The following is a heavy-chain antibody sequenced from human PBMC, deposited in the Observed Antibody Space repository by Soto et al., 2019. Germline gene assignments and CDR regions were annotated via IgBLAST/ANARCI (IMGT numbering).Heavy chain of an antibody. CDR1: GFTFSSYW. V-gene: IGHV3-7*03. J-gene: IGHJ6*02. D-gene: IGHD3-3*01. Sequence: WGSLRLSCAASGFTFSSYWMSWVRQAPGKGLEWVANIKQDGSEKYYVDSVKGRFTISRDNAKNSLYLQMNSLRAEDTAVYYCARDGEEYDFWRSKRYYGMDVWGQGTTVTVS. CDR3: ARDGEEYDFWRSKRYYGMDV. CDR2: IKQDGSEK.